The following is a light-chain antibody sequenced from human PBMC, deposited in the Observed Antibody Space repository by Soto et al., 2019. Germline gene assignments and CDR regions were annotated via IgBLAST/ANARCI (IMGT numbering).Light chain of an antibody. V-gene: IGKV3-15*01. CDR2: GAS. J-gene: IGKJ1*01. CDR1: QSVSNN. Sequence: EIVMTQSPATLSVSPGERATLSCRASQSVSNNLAWYQQQPGQAPMLLIFGASTRATGVPARFSGSGSGTDFTLTINSLQSEDFAVYYCQQSNNWPWTFGQGIKVEVK. CDR3: QQSNNWPWT.